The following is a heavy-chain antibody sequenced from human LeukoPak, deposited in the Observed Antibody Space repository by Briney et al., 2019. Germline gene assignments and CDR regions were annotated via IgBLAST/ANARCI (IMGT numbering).Heavy chain of an antibody. J-gene: IGHJ4*02. CDR1: GGSISSYY. CDR3: ARDGSLWSGSFDY. CDR2: IYYSGST. V-gene: IGHV4-59*12. Sequence: SETLSLTCTVSGGSISSYYWSWIRQPPGKGLEWIGYIYYSGSTYYNPSLKSRVTISVDTSKNQFSLKLSSVTAADTAVYYCARDGSLWSGSFDYWGQGTLVTVSS. D-gene: IGHD3-3*01.